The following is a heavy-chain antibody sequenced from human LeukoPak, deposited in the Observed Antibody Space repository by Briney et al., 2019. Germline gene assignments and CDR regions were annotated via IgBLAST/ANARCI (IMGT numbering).Heavy chain of an antibody. Sequence: GGSLRLSCAAPGFTFSSYAMSWVRQAPGKGLEWVSAISGSGGSTYYADSVKGRFTISRDNSKNTLYLQMNSLRAEDTAVYYCATDSSGYFDYWGQGTLVTVSS. V-gene: IGHV3-23*01. CDR2: ISGSGGST. CDR3: ATDSSGYFDY. J-gene: IGHJ4*02. CDR1: GFTFSSYA. D-gene: IGHD3-22*01.